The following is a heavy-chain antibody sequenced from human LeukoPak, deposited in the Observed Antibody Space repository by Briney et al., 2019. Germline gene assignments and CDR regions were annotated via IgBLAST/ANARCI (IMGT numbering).Heavy chain of an antibody. V-gene: IGHV3-7*01. J-gene: IGHJ4*02. CDR1: GFSFSSYW. Sequence: GGSLRLSCAASGFSFSSYWMTWVRQAPGKGLEWVANIKQDGSEQNYVDAVKGRFTISRDNAKNSLYPKMNSLRAEDTAEYYCARQSPVRDHYFDSSGPLDYWGQGTLVTVSS. CDR2: IKQDGSEQ. D-gene: IGHD3-22*01. CDR3: ARQSPVRDHYFDSSGPLDY.